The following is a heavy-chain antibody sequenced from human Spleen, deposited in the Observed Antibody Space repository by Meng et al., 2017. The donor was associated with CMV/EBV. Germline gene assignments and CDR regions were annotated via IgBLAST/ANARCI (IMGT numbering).Heavy chain of an antibody. CDR1: GFTFANFA. J-gene: IGHJ4*02. Sequence: SLRLSGAASGFTFANFAMTWVRQAPGKGLEWVSIIYSGGGSTSYADSVKGRFTISRDNSKNTLFLQMNSLRAEDTAVYYCAMGRSCDFWGLGTLVTVSS. V-gene: IGHV3-23*03. D-gene: IGHD2-15*01. CDR3: AMGRSCDF. CDR2: IYSGGGST.